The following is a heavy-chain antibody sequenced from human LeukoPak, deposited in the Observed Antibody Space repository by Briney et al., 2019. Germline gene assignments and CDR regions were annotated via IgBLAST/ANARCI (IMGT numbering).Heavy chain of an antibody. V-gene: IGHV4-59*01. CDR2: IYYIGST. D-gene: IGHD3-10*01. J-gene: IGHJ3*02. CDR3: VRGHFGFDI. CDR1: GDSISSYY. Sequence: SEGLSLTCSVSGDSISSYYWSWIRQPPGKGLEWIAYIYYIGSTNYNPSLKSRVTISVDTSKNQSSLELSSVTAADTAVYYCVRGHFGFDIWGQGTMVAVSS.